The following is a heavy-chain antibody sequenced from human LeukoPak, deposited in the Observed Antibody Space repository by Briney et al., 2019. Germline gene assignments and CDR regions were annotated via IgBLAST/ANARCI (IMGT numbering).Heavy chain of an antibody. V-gene: IGHV4-39*01. Sequence: PSETLFLTCTVSGGSISSSSYYWGWIRQPPGKGLEWIGSIYYSGSTYYNPSLKSRVTISVDTSKNQFSLKLSSVTAADTAVYYCARQSKQLVRYFDYWGQGTLVTVSS. CDR2: IYYSGST. CDR3: ARQSKQLVRYFDY. D-gene: IGHD6-6*01. J-gene: IGHJ4*02. CDR1: GGSISSSSYY.